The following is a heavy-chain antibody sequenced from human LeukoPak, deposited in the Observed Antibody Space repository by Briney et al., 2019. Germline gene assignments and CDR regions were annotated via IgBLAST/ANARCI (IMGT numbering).Heavy chain of an antibody. J-gene: IGHJ4*02. V-gene: IGHV3-7*01. Sequence: GGSLRLSCAASGFTFSSYWMSWVRQAPGKGLEWVANIRQDGSEKYYVDSVKGRFTISRDNAKNSLYLQMNSLRAEDTAVYYCASATMFSSSWSFDYWGQGTLVTVSS. CDR3: ASATMFSSSWSFDY. D-gene: IGHD6-13*01. CDR2: IRQDGSEK. CDR1: GFTFSSYW.